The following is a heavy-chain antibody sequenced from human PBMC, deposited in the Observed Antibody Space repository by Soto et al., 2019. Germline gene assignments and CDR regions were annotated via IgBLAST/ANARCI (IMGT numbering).Heavy chain of an antibody. J-gene: IGHJ4*02. CDR2: IYYSGST. Sequence: SETLSLTCTVSGSSISSGDYYWSWIRQPPGKGLEWIGYIYYSGSTYYNPSLKSRVTISVDTSKNQFSLKLSPVTAADTAVYYCASVPHYYDSSGYFYYFDYWGQGTLVTVSS. CDR3: ASVPHYYDSSGYFYYFDY. V-gene: IGHV4-30-4*01. CDR1: GSSISSGDYY. D-gene: IGHD3-22*01.